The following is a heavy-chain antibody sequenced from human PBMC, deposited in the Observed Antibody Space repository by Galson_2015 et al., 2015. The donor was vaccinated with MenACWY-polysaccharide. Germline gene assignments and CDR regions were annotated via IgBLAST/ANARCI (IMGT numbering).Heavy chain of an antibody. V-gene: IGHV4-61*01. CDR1: GVSVSSTSYH. Sequence: SEPLSLTCTVSGVSVSSTSYHWSWIRQPPGKGLEWIAYVYNSGSTKYNPSLKSRVTILVDTSKNQFSLKLSSVNAADTAVYFCAAYYASGSSFAYWGQGTLVPVSS. CDR3: AAYYASGSSFAY. D-gene: IGHD3-10*01. J-gene: IGHJ4*02. CDR2: VYNSGST.